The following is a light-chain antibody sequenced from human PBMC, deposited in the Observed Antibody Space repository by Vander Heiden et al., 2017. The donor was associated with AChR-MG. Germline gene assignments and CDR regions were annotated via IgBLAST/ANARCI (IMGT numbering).Light chain of an antibody. CDR2: YAS. CDR1: QTIGSS. CDR3: HQSSTLPHT. Sequence: EIVLTQFPDFQSVTPKEKVTITCRASQTIGSSLHWYQKKPDQTPKLLIKYASQSFSGVPSRFSGSGSGTDFTLTIDSLEAEDAATYYCHQSSTLPHTFGQGTKLEIK. J-gene: IGKJ2*01. V-gene: IGKV6-21*01.